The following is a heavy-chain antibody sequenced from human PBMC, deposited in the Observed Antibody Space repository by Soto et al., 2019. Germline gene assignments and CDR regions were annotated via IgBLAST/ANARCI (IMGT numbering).Heavy chain of an antibody. D-gene: IGHD6-19*01. CDR2: IYYSGST. Sequence: ETLSLTCTVSGVSITNYYWSWIRQPPGKGLEWIGYIYYSGSTNYNPSLKSRVTISVDTSKNQFSLKLSSVTAADTAVYYCARRYGSVFDYWGQGTLVTVSS. CDR1: GVSITNYY. CDR3: ARRYGSVFDY. J-gene: IGHJ4*02. V-gene: IGHV4-59*01.